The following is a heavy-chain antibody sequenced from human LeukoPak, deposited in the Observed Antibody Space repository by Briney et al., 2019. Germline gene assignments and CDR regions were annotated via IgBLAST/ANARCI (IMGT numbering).Heavy chain of an antibody. V-gene: IGHV3-48*04. CDR3: VRDFRSADY. J-gene: IGHJ4*02. Sequence: PGGSLRLSCAASGFTFNSNSMNWVRQAPGKGLEWVSYISGSSSAIYYSDSVKGRFTISRDDAKNMMFLQMNSLRADDTAVYYCVRDFRSADYWGQGILVTVSS. CDR1: GFTFNSNS. CDR2: ISGSSSAI.